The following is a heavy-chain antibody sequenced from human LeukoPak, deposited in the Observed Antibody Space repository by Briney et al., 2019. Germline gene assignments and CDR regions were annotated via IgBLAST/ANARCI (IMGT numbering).Heavy chain of an antibody. V-gene: IGHV3-64*01. CDR3: AREGGYSYGFDY. CDR1: GFTFSSYA. CDR2: ISSNGGST. J-gene: IGHJ4*02. D-gene: IGHD5-18*01. Sequence: PGGSLRLSCAASGFTFSSYAMHWVRQAPGKGLEYVSAISSNGGSTYYANSVKGRFTISRDNSKNTLYLQMGSLRAEDMAVYYCAREGGYSYGFDYWGQGTLVTVSS.